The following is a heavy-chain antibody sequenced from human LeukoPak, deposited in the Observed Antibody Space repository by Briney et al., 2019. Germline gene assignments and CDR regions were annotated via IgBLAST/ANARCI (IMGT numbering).Heavy chain of an antibody. D-gene: IGHD3-9*01. CDR1: GYTLTELS. J-gene: IGHJ4*02. CDR2: FDPEDGET. CDR3: ATGSKAYDILTGYYLNYYFDY. Sequence: ASVKVSCTVSGYTLTELSMHWVRQAPGEGLEWVGGFDPEDGETIYAQKFQGRVTMTEDTSTDTAYMELSSLRSEDTAVYYCATGSKAYDILTGYYLNYYFDYWGQGTLVTVSS. V-gene: IGHV1-24*01.